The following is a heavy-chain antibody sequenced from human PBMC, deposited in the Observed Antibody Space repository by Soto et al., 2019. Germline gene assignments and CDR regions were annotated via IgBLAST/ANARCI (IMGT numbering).Heavy chain of an antibody. V-gene: IGHV4-38-2*02. Sequence: SETLSLTCTVSGYSISSNYYWGWIRQPPGKGLEWIGSVYHTGRTFYSPSHKSRVTILPDMSKNHFSLTLTSVTAADTAVYYCASSLGSGNYYNFPASWGKGFLVPAS. CDR2: VYHTGRT. D-gene: IGHD3-10*01. CDR1: GYSISSNYY. CDR3: ASSLGSGNYYNFPAS. J-gene: IGHJ5*01.